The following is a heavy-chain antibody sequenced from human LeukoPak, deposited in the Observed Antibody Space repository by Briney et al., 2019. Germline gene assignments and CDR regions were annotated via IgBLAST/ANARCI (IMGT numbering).Heavy chain of an antibody. CDR1: AGTFSSYA. Sequence: SVKVSCKASAGTFSSYAISWVRPAPGPGREWMGRIIPMFVTANYAQKFQGRVTTTTDESTSTAYMELSSLRSEDTAVYYCARNYCSGGSCYEYYFDYWGQGTLVTVSS. D-gene: IGHD2-15*01. CDR3: ARNYCSGGSCYEYYFDY. CDR2: IIPMFVTA. V-gene: IGHV1-69*05. J-gene: IGHJ4*02.